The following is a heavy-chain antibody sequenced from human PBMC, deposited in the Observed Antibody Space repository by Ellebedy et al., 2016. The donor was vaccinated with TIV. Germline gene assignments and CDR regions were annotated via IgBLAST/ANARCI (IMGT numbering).Heavy chain of an antibody. Sequence: AASVKVSCKASGYTFTRYGITWVRQAPGQGLEWMGWISAYNGNTNYAQKLQGRVTTTTDTSTSTAYMELRSLRSDDTAVFYCAKSGLFGELLYLDYWGHGTLVTVSS. CDR2: ISAYNGNT. V-gene: IGHV1-18*01. D-gene: IGHD3-10*02. J-gene: IGHJ4*01. CDR3: AKSGLFGELLYLDY. CDR1: GYTFTRYG.